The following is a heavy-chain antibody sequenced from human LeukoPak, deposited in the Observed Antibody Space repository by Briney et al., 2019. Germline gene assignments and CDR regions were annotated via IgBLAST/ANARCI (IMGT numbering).Heavy chain of an antibody. D-gene: IGHD3-16*01. J-gene: IGHJ4*02. V-gene: IGHV3-7*01. CDR2: INQDGSVK. Sequence: GGSLRLSCAASGFSFSDYWMTWVRQAPGKGLEWVATINQDGSVKFYMDSVKGRFTISRDNAKNSLYLQMNSLRAEDTAVYYCAREVWGTYDYWGQGTLVTVSS. CDR3: AREVWGTYDY. CDR1: GFSFSDYW.